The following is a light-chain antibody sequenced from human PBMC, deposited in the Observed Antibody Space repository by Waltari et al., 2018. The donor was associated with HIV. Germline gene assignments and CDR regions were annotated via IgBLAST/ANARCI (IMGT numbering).Light chain of an antibody. CDR2: DTS. CDR1: TGDVPSGHY. CDR3: LLSYSGASWV. Sequence: QAVVTQEHSLTVSPGGTVTRPCGSSTGDVPSGHYTYWFQQKPGQAPTTLIFDTSNKHSWTPARFSGSLLGGKAALTLSCAQPEDEAEYYCLLSYSGASWVFGGGTKVTVL. V-gene: IGLV7-46*01. J-gene: IGLJ3*02.